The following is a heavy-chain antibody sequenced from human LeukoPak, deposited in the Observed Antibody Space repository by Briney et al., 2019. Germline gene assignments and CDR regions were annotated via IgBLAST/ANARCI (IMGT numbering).Heavy chain of an antibody. V-gene: IGHV3-15*01. J-gene: IGHJ4*02. CDR2: IKSKSDGGTT. CDR3: ATYSSSYYYFGY. Sequence: GGSLRLSCAASGFTFSNAYMSWVRQAPGKGLEWVGRIKSKSDGGTTEYAAPVKGRFTISRDDSKNTLFLQMNSLKTEDAALYYCATYSSSYYYFGYWGQGTLVTVSS. D-gene: IGHD6-13*01. CDR1: GFTFSNAY.